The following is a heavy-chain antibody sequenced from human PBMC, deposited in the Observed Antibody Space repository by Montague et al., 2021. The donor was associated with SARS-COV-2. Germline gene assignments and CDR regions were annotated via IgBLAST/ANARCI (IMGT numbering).Heavy chain of an antibody. CDR1: GFTFSTYG. CDR2: FVGGDDNT. V-gene: IGHV3-23*01. CDR3: ARDLGGYFDL. J-gene: IGHJ2*01. Sequence: SLRLSCAASGFTFSTYGLSWVRQAPGKGLEWVSGFVGGDDNTYYADSVKGRFTISRDDSKNTLYLQMNSLRAEDTAVYYCARDLGGYFDLWGRGTLVTVSS. D-gene: IGHD1-26*01.